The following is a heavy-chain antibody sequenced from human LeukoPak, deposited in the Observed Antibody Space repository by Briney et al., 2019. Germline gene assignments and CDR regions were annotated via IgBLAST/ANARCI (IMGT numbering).Heavy chain of an antibody. Sequence: ASVKVSCKASGYTFTDYKIHWVRQAPGQGLEWMGWINPKNGVTDYAPKFQGRVTMTRDTSISTAYMELSRLRSDDTAVYYCARGDCSSTSCYYMDVWGKGTTVTVSS. D-gene: IGHD2-2*01. V-gene: IGHV1-2*02. CDR1: GYTFTDYK. CDR2: INPKNGVT. CDR3: ARGDCSSTSCYYMDV. J-gene: IGHJ6*03.